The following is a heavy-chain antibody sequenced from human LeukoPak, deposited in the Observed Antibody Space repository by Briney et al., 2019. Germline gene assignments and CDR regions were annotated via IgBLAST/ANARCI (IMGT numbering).Heavy chain of an antibody. V-gene: IGHV4-39*01. CDR2: VYYGGST. Sequence: KTSETLSLTCSVSGGSISTSNYLWAWIRQPPGKGLEWIGSVYYGGSTQYNPALQSRVTISIDTSKNQFSLNLNSVTAADTAVYCCARHDRYFYDGSGHITLSFFDYWGQGTLVTVSS. D-gene: IGHD3-22*01. J-gene: IGHJ4*02. CDR1: GGSISTSNYL. CDR3: ARHDRYFYDGSGHITLSFFDY.